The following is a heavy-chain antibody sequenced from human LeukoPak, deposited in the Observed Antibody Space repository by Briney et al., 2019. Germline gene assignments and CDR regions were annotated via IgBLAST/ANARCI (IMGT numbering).Heavy chain of an antibody. CDR3: ARDGELGTSFDC. CDR1: GCTFRSYS. CDR2: ISSSSRYI. D-gene: IGHD1-7*01. V-gene: IGHV3-21*01. Sequence: GGSLRLSCAASGCTFRSYSMKWVRQAPGKGLEWVSSISSSSRYIYYADSVKGRFTISRDNAKNSLYLQMNSLRAEDTAVYYCARDGELGTSFDCWGQGMLVTVSS. J-gene: IGHJ4*02.